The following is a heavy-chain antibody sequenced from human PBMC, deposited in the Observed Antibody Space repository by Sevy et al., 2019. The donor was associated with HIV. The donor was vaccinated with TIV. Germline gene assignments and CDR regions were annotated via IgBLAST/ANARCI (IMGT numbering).Heavy chain of an antibody. J-gene: IGHJ4*02. Sequence: SETLSRTCAVSGGSISSGLYSWNWIRQPPGRGLEWIGYIYHTGNTYYNPSLKHRVTISVDRSKNQFSLRLTSVTAAYAGLYRCARDRGDYPDFFDHWGQETLVTVSS. CDR1: GGSISSGLYS. CDR2: IYHTGNT. D-gene: IGHD4-17*01. V-gene: IGHV4-30-2*01. CDR3: ARDRGDYPDFFDH.